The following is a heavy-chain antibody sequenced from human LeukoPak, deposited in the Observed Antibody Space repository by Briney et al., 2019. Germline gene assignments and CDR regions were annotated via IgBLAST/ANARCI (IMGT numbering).Heavy chain of an antibody. CDR3: ARGPRESPFYYFDY. CDR2: IIPIFGTA. CDR1: GGTFISYA. Sequence: ASVKVSCKASGGTFISYAISWVRQAPGQGLEWMGGIIPIFGTANYAQKFQGRVTITADESTSTAYMELSSLRSEDTAVYYCARGPRESPFYYFDYWGQGTLVTVSS. D-gene: IGHD3-10*01. J-gene: IGHJ4*02. V-gene: IGHV1-69*13.